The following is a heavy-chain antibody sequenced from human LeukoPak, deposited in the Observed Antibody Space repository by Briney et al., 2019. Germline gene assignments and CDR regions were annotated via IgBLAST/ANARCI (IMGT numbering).Heavy chain of an antibody. D-gene: IGHD3-22*01. CDR1: GGSFSGYY. CDR2: INHSGST. V-gene: IGHV4-34*01. CDR3: ARESDSSGYSGYFDY. Sequence: SETLSLTCAVYGGSFSGYYWSWIRQPPGKGLEWIGEINHSGSTNYNPSLKSRVTISVDTSKNQFSLKLSSVTAADTAVYYCARESDSSGYSGYFDYWGQGTVVTVSS. J-gene: IGHJ4*02.